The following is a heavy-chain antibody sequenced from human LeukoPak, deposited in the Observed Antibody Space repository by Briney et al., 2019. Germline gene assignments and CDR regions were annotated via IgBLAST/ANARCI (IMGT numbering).Heavy chain of an antibody. V-gene: IGHV4-34*01. D-gene: IGHD4-17*01. CDR1: GGSFSGYY. CDR2: INHSGST. Sequence: PSETLSLTCAVYGGSFSGYYWSWIRQPPGKGLEWIGEINHSGSTNYNPSLKSRVTISVDTSKNQFSLKLTSVTAVDTAVYYCARDYGDYPDDIGYFDLWGRGTLVTVSS. J-gene: IGHJ2*01. CDR3: ARDYGDYPDDIGYFDL.